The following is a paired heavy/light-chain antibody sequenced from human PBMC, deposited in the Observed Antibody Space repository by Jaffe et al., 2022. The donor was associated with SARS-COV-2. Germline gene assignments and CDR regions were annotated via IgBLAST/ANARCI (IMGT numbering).Heavy chain of an antibody. D-gene: IGHD3-10*01. CDR1: GDSVSSKSVA. CDR3: VREGSGNYFH. Sequence: QVQLQQSGPGLVKPSQTLSLTCAISGDSVSSKSVAWNWIRQSPSRGLEWLGRTYYRSKWYNDYAVSVKSRMTINPDTSKNQVSLHLNSVTPEDTAVYYCVREGSGNYFHWGQGTLVTVSP. J-gene: IGHJ4*02. V-gene: IGHV6-1*01. CDR2: TYYRSKWYN.
Light chain of an antibody. CDR1: SSNIGSNY. CDR2: RNN. Sequence: QSVLTQPPSASGTPGQRVTISCSGSSSNIGSNYVHWYQQLPGTTPKVLIYRNNQRPSGVPDRFSGSKSGTSASLAISGLRSEDEADYYCAAWDDSLSNYVFGTGTKVTVL. CDR3: AAWDDSLSNYV. J-gene: IGLJ1*01. V-gene: IGLV1-47*01.